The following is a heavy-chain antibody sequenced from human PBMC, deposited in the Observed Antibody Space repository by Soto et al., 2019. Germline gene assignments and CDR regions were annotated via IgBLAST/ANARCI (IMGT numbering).Heavy chain of an antibody. Sequence: SETLSLTCTVSGGSISSGGYYWSWIRQHPGKGLEWIGYIYCSGSTNYKPSLKSRVTISVETSKNQFSLKLSSMTAVDTAVYYCARDSGFRAYYYGMDVWGQGTTDTVSS. D-gene: IGHD3-10*01. J-gene: IGHJ6*02. CDR2: IYCSGST. CDR3: ARDSGFRAYYYGMDV. V-gene: IGHV4-61*08. CDR1: GGSISSGGYY.